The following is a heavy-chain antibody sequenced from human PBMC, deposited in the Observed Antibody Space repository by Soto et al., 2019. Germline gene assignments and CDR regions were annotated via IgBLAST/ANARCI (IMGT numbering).Heavy chain of an antibody. CDR1: GYSFTSYW. CDR3: ARPPNYSSGWYDAFDI. D-gene: IGHD6-19*01. CDR2: IYPGDSDT. J-gene: IGHJ3*02. V-gene: IGHV5-51*01. Sequence: PGESLNISCKGSGYSFTSYWIGWVRQMPGKGLEWMGIIYPGDSDTRYSPSFQGQVTISADKSISTAYLQWSSLKASDTAMYYCARPPNYSSGWYDAFDIWGQGTMVTVSS.